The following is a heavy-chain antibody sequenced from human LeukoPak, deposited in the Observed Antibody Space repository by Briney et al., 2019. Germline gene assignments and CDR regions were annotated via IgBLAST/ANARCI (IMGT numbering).Heavy chain of an antibody. J-gene: IGHJ4*02. CDR1: GFTFSSYG. V-gene: IGHV3-30*03. CDR2: ISYDGSNK. D-gene: IGHD6-19*01. Sequence: GGSLRLSCAASGFTFSSYGMHWVRQAPGKGLEWVAVISYDGSNKYYADSVKGRFTISRDNSKNTLYLQMNSLRAEDTAVYYCARSQWLVHAAPGYWGQGTLVTVSS. CDR3: ARSQWLVHAAPGY.